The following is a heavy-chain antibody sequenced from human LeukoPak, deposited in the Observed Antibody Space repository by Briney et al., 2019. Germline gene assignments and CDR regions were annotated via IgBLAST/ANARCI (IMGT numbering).Heavy chain of an antibody. J-gene: IGHJ4*02. D-gene: IGHD2-2*01. CDR2: IYYSGST. CDR3: AREVVPAAIDY. V-gene: IGHV4-59*12. Sequence: SETLSLTCTVSGGSIGSYYWSWIRQPPGKGLEWIGYIYYSGSTYYNPSLKSRVTISVDTSKNQFSLKLSSVTAADTAVYYCAREVVPAAIDYWGQGTLVTVSS. CDR1: GGSIGSYY.